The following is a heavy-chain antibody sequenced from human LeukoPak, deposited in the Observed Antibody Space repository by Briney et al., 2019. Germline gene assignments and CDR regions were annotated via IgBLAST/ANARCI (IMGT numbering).Heavy chain of an antibody. J-gene: IGHJ4*02. V-gene: IGHV4-34*01. CDR1: GGSFSGYY. Sequence: SETLSLACAVYGGSFSGYYWSWIRQPPGKGLEWIGEINHSGSTNYNPSLKSRVTISVDTSKNQFSLKLSSVTAADTAVYYCARISSGSSGYYCDYWGQGTLVTVSS. CDR2: INHSGST. CDR3: ARISSGSSGYYCDY. D-gene: IGHD3-22*01.